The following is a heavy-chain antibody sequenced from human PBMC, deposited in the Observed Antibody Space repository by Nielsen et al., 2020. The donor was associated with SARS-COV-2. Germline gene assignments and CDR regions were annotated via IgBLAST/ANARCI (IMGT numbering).Heavy chain of an antibody. J-gene: IGHJ6*02. CDR1: GGSIESYEHY. CDR2: IYYSGST. V-gene: IGHV4-30-4*01. CDR3: ARDRQGYNYYYGMDV. D-gene: IGHD5-24*01. Sequence: SETLSLTCSVSGGSIESYEHYWSWICQSPGKGLEWIGYIYYSGSTYYNPSLESRVTISVDTSTNQFSLRLNSVTAADTAQYYCARDRQGYNYYYGMDVWGQGTTVTVS.